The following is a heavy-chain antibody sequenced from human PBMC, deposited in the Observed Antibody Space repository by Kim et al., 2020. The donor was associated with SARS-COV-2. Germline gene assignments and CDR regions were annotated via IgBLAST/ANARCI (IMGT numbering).Heavy chain of an antibody. J-gene: IGHJ4*02. Sequence: GGSLRLSCAASGFTFSSYAMHWVRQAPGKGLEWVAVISYDGSNKYYADSVKGRFTISRDNSKNTLYLQMNSLRAEDTAVYYCARGTITIFGVVTYFDYWGQGTLVTVSS. V-gene: IGHV3-30-3*01. CDR1: GFTFSSYA. CDR2: ISYDGSNK. D-gene: IGHD3-3*01. CDR3: ARGTITIFGVVTYFDY.